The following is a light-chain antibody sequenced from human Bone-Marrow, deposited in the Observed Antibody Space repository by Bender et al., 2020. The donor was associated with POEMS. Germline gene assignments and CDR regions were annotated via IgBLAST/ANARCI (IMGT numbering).Light chain of an antibody. J-gene: IGLJ1*01. CDR1: NSDVATYNL. V-gene: IGLV2-14*02. Sequence: QSALTQPASVSGSPGQSITISCTGTNSDVATYNLVSWYQQHPGKAPKLMIYEVNKRPSGVPDRFSGSKSGNTASLSVSGLQAEDETDYYCSSYAGSDNPYVFGTGAKVTV. CDR2: EVN. CDR3: SSYAGSDNPYV.